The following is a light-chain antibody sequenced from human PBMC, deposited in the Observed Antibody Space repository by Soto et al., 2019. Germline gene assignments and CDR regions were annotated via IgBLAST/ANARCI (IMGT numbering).Light chain of an antibody. V-gene: IGLV1-40*01. CDR3: QSYDSSPSVRAYV. J-gene: IGLJ1*01. CDR2: GNS. Sequence: QSVLTQPPSVSGAPGQRVTISCTGSSSNIGAGYDVHWYQQLPGTAPKLLIYGNSNRPSGVPDRFSGSKSGTSASLAITGLQAEDEADYYCQSYDSSPSVRAYVFGTGTKVTVL. CDR1: SSNIGAGYD.